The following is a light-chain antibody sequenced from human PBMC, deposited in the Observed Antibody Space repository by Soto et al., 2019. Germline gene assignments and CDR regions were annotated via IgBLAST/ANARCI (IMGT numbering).Light chain of an antibody. CDR1: SSDVGAYNS. CDR3: RSYAPESTYV. Sequence: QSVLARPASVSGSPGQSITISCTGTSSDVGAYNSVSWYQQHPHRAPQVIIYKGTQRPSGVSNRFSGSTSGNAASLTISALQADDEDDYFCRSYAPESTYVFGTGTNVPS. J-gene: IGLJ1*01. CDR2: KGT. V-gene: IGLV2-23*01.